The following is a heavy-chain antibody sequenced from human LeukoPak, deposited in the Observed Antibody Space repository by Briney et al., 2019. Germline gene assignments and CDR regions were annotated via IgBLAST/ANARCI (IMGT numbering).Heavy chain of an antibody. Sequence: SQTLSLTCAVSGGSINSADYYWSWIRQPPGNGLEWIGYIFYSGTTYYNPSVKSRVTISIDMSKNQFSLRLSSVTAADTAVYYCAKESVEMATEGWGQGTLVTVSS. CDR2: IFYSGTT. CDR1: GGSINSADYY. J-gene: IGHJ4*02. V-gene: IGHV4-30-4*01. CDR3: AKESVEMATEG. D-gene: IGHD5-24*01.